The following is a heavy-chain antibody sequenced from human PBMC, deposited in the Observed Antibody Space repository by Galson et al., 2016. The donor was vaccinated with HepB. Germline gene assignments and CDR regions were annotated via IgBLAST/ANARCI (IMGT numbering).Heavy chain of an antibody. CDR3: ARDDGNSRGFQY. Sequence: SLRLSCAGSGFMFETYWMSWVRRAPGKGLEWVANIKQDGSEKFYADSLRGRFTVSRDNSKNTLYLRMNSLRVEDTAVYYCARDDGNSRGFQYWGQGTLVTVAS. V-gene: IGHV3-7*01. J-gene: IGHJ4*02. D-gene: IGHD4-11*01. CDR2: IKQDGSEK. CDR1: GFMFETYW.